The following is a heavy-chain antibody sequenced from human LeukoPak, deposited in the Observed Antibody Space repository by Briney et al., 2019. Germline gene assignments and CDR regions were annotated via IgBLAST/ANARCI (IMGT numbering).Heavy chain of an antibody. CDR3: AREKVVVAATEGVAFDI. V-gene: IGHV1-2*02. D-gene: IGHD2-15*01. CDR2: INPNSGGT. J-gene: IGHJ3*02. CDR1: GYTFTGYY. Sequence: GASVKVSCKASGYTFTGYYMHWVRQAPGQGLEWMGWINPNSGGTSYAQKFQGRVTMTRDTSISTAYMELSRLRSDDTAVYYCAREKVVVAATEGVAFDIWGQGTMVTVSS.